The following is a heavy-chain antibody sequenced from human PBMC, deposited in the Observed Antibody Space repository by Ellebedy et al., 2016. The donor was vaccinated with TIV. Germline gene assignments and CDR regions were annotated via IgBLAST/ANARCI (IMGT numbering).Heavy chain of an antibody. J-gene: IGHJ4*02. CDR1: GGSISSSSYY. V-gene: IGHV4-39*01. Sequence: MPGGSLRLSCTVSGGSISSSSYYWGWIRQPPGKGLEWIGSIYYSGSTYYNPSLKSRVTISVDTSKNQFSLKRRSVTAADTAVYYCARHLRFGELDYWGQGTLVTVSS. CDR2: IYYSGST. D-gene: IGHD3-10*01. CDR3: ARHLRFGELDY.